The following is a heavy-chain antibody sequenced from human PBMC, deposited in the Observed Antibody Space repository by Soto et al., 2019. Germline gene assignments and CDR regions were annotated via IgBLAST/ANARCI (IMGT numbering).Heavy chain of an antibody. CDR3: ARHVQDIVVVPAAEWRFDP. CDR2: INHSGST. J-gene: IGHJ5*02. D-gene: IGHD2-2*01. CDR1: GGSFSGYY. Sequence: SETRSLTCXVYGGSFSGYYRSWIRQPPGKGLEWIGEINHSGSTNYNPSLKSRVTISVDTSKNQFSLKLSSVTAADTAVYYCARHVQDIVVVPAAEWRFDPWGQGTLVTVSS. V-gene: IGHV4-34*01.